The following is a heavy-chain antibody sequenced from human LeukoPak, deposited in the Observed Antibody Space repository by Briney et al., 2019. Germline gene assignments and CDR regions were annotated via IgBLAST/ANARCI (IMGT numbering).Heavy chain of an antibody. CDR2: IYYSGST. CDR1: GVSISSGGYY. V-gene: IGHV4-61*08. Sequence: SQTLSLTCAVSGVSISSGGYYWSWIRQPPGKGLEWIGYIYYSGSTNYNPSLKSRVTISVDTSKNQFSLKLSSVTAADTAVYYCARAVDGDGYPNWFDPWGQGTLVTVSS. D-gene: IGHD5-24*01. J-gene: IGHJ5*02. CDR3: ARAVDGDGYPNWFDP.